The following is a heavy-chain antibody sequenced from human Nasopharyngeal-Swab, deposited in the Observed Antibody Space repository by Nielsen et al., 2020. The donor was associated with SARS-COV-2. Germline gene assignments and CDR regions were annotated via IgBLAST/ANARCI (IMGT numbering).Heavy chain of an antibody. Sequence: GESLKISCAASGFSLSRHGMNWVRQAPGKGPEWVSSVGGSDDSTFYADSVKGRFTISRDRSKNTLYLQMNSLTVEDTAVYYCTKNTPMVGTYSYYMDVWGEGATVTVSS. CDR2: VGGSDDST. CDR3: TKNTPMVGTYSYYMDV. CDR1: GFSLSRHG. D-gene: IGHD3-10*01. V-gene: IGHV3-23*01. J-gene: IGHJ6*03.